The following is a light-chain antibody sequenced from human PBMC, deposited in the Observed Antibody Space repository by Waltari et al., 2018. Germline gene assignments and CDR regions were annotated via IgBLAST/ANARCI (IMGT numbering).Light chain of an antibody. V-gene: IGKV2-28*01. J-gene: IGKJ1*01. CDR1: QSLLHIYRNDY. Sequence: EIVMTQSPLSLTVTPGEPASMSCSSSQSLLHIYRNDYVDWYVQKPGQSPQLLIYLGSNPAPGVPDGFSGRGSETEFTPEISRVEAEDGGIYYCMQSIQTPPWRFGQGTKLEIK. CDR2: LGS. CDR3: MQSIQTPPWR.